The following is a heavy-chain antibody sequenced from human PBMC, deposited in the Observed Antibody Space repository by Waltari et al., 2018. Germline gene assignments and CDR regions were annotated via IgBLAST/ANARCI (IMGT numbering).Heavy chain of an antibody. D-gene: IGHD6-19*01. Sequence: EVQLVQSGAEVKKPGESLKISCKGSGYSFTSYWIGWVRQAPGKGLEWVSYISSSRSTIYYADSVKGRFTISRDNAKNSLYLQMNSLRAEDTAVYYCARDQRWLALGWDYWGQGTLVTVSS. CDR1: GYSFTSYW. CDR2: ISSSRSTI. CDR3: ARDQRWLALGWDY. V-gene: IGHV3-48*01. J-gene: IGHJ4*02.